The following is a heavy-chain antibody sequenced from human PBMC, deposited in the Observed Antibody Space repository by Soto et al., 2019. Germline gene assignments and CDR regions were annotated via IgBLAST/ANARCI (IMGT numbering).Heavy chain of an antibody. Sequence: EVQLVESGGGLGKTGGSLRLSCAASGFFFTDAYMSWVRQAPGKGLEWVGRIKNKDEGETTDYAAPVKGRFTISRDDSKKTIYLQMNSLKTEDTAVYYCITDYGTAIGEGVFDIWGQGTMVTVSS. V-gene: IGHV3-15*01. CDR2: IKNKDEGETT. D-gene: IGHD2-21*02. CDR3: ITDYGTAIGEGVFDI. CDR1: GFFFTDAY. J-gene: IGHJ3*02.